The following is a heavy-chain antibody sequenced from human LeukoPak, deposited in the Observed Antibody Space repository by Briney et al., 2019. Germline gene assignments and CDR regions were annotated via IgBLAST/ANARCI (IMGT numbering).Heavy chain of an antibody. V-gene: IGHV4-59*12. D-gene: IGHD1-14*01. CDR3: ARDTGVRPRVAHFDY. CDR1: GDSFSYFY. J-gene: IGHJ4*02. Sequence: SETLSLTCTVSGDSFSYFYWSWIRQPPGKGLEWIGYIYNSGSTNYNPSLKSRVTISLDTSKNQFSLQLNSVTPEDTAVYYCARDTGVRPRVAHFDYWGQGTLVTVSS. CDR2: IYNSGST.